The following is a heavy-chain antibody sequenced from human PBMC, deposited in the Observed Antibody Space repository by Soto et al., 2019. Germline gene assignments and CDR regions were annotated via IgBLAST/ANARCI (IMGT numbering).Heavy chain of an antibody. D-gene: IGHD1-26*01. J-gene: IGHJ4*02. V-gene: IGHV1-3*01. CDR1: GYTFTSYA. CDR3: ARGGGQEATDY. Sequence: QVQLVQSGAEVKKPGASVKVSYKASGYTFTSYAMHWVRQAPGQRLEWMGWINAGNGNTKYSQKFQGRVTITRDTSASTAYMELSSLRSEDTAVYYCARGGGQEATDYWGQGTLVTVSS. CDR2: INAGNGNT.